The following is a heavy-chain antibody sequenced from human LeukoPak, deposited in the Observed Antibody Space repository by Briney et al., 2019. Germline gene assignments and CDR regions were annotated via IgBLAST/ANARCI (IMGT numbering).Heavy chain of an antibody. V-gene: IGHV4-39*01. CDR3: ARHPSGRMWLQQGGWFDP. D-gene: IGHD5-24*01. Sequence: ETLSLTCTVSGGSISSISYYWGWIRQPPGRGLEWIGSMYHNGSTYYNPSLTSRVTISVDASKNQFSLKLSSVTAADTAVYYCARHPSGRMWLQQGGWFDPWGQGTPVTVSS. CDR2: MYHNGST. J-gene: IGHJ5*02. CDR1: GGSISSISYY.